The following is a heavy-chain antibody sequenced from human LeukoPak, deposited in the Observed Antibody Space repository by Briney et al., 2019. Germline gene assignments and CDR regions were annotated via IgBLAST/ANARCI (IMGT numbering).Heavy chain of an antibody. J-gene: IGHJ4*02. CDR1: GFSFSSYL. CDR2: ISGNGGGT. Sequence: PGGSLRLSCAASGFSFSSYLMSWVRQAPGEGLEWVSTISGNGGGTYYADSVKGRFTISRDNSKNTLYLQMNSLRAEDRALYYCARRLCSGGSCFSFDYWGQGTLVTVSS. V-gene: IGHV3-23*01. CDR3: ARRLCSGGSCFSFDY. D-gene: IGHD2-15*01.